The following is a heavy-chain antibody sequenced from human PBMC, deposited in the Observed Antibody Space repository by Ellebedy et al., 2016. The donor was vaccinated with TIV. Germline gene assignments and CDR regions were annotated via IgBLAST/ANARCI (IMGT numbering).Heavy chain of an antibody. CDR3: ARGFLSKWLDP. Sequence: MPSETLSLTCTVSGGPTSTYYWTWIRQPPGKGLEWIGYVYYSGSPNYNPSLKSRVTISLDTSKKQFSLKLDSVTAADTAVYYCARGFLSKWLDPWGRGILVTVAS. J-gene: IGHJ5*02. V-gene: IGHV4-59*01. CDR2: VYYSGSP. CDR1: GGPTSTYY.